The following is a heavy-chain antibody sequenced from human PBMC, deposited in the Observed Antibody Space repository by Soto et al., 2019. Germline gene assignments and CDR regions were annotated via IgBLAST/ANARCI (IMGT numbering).Heavy chain of an antibody. CDR1: GGSFSGYY. J-gene: IGHJ4*02. V-gene: IGHV4-34*01. D-gene: IGHD3-10*01. Sequence: PSETLSLTCAVYGGSFSGYYWSWIRQPPGKWLELIGEINHCGSTNFNPSLKSRVTILVDTSKNQFSLKLSSLTAADTAFFFCTYADRRLQWFGELLYDYWGQGTLVTVSS. CDR2: INHCGST. CDR3: TYADRRLQWFGELLYDY.